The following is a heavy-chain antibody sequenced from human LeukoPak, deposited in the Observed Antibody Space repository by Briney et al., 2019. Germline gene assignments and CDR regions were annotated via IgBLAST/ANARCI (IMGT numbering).Heavy chain of an antibody. J-gene: IGHJ6*04. D-gene: IGHD3-10*02. CDR2: ISSSSSYI. CDR3: AELGITMIGGV. Sequence: GSLRLSCSASGFTFSSYSMNWVRQAPGKGLEWVSSISSSSSYIYYADSVKGRFTISRDNANNSLYLQMNSLRAEDTAVHYCAELGITMIGGVWGKGTTVTISS. V-gene: IGHV3-21*01. CDR1: GFTFSSYS.